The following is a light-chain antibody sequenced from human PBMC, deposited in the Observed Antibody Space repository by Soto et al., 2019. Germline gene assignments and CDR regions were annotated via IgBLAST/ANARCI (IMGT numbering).Light chain of an antibody. Sequence: DIPMTQSPSSLSASVGDRVTITCLASETINKNLNWYQQKPGQAPNLLIYSASDFQSGVPSRFSGSGSGTEFTLTISGLQPEDFATYYCQQSFRTPYTFGQGTDLEI. J-gene: IGKJ2*01. V-gene: IGKV1-39*01. CDR2: SAS. CDR1: ETINKN. CDR3: QQSFRTPYT.